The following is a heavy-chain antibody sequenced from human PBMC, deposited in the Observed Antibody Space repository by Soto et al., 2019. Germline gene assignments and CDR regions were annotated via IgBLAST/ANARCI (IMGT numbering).Heavy chain of an antibody. V-gene: IGHV3-33*01. J-gene: IGHJ4*02. CDR1: GFTFSSYG. D-gene: IGHD3-22*01. CDR3: ARDPSLVVASPDY. Sequence: QVQLVESGGGVVQPGRSLRLSCAASGFTFSSYGMHWVRQAPGKGLEWVAVIWYDGSNKYYADSVKGRFTISRDNSKNTLYLQMNSLRAEDTAVYYCARDPSLVVASPDYWGQGTLVTVSS. CDR2: IWYDGSNK.